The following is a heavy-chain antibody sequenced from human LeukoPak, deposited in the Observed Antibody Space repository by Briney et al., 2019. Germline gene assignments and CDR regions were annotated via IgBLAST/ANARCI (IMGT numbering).Heavy chain of an antibody. J-gene: IGHJ3*02. Sequence: SVKVSCKASGGTFIHYSISWVRQAPGQGLEWMGGIIPVFGTTNYAQKFQGRVTITTDESTSTAYLELSSLRSEDTAVYYCAKEWGAGTDAFDIWGQGTMVTVSS. V-gene: IGHV1-69*05. CDR2: IIPVFGTT. CDR3: AKEWGAGTDAFDI. CDR1: GGTFIHYS. D-gene: IGHD6-13*01.